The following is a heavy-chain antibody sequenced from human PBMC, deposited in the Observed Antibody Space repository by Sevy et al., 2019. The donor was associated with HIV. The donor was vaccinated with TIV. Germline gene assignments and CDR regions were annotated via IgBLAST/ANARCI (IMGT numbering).Heavy chain of an antibody. CDR3: ARGVQLTAGYYYYYMDV. V-gene: IGHV4-59*01. Sequence: SETLSLTCTVSGGSISSYYWSWIRQPPGKGLEWIGYIYYSGSTNYNPSLKSRVTISVDTSKNQFSLKLSSVTAADTAVYYCARGVQLTAGYYYYYMDVWGKGTTVTVSS. CDR2: IYYSGST. CDR1: GGSISSYY. J-gene: IGHJ6*03. D-gene: IGHD5-18*01.